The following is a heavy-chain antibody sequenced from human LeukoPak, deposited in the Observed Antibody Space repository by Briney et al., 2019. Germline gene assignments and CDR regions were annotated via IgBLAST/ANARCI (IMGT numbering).Heavy chain of an antibody. CDR1: GFTFSSYA. V-gene: IGHV3-23*01. D-gene: IGHD2-15*01. Sequence: GGSLRLSCAASGFTFSSYAMSWVRQAPGKGLEWVSAISGSGGSTYYADSVKGRFTISRDNSKNTLYLQMNSLRAEDTAVYYCAKVATVHCSGGSCYSEVMGFADYWGQGTLVTVSS. J-gene: IGHJ4*02. CDR2: ISGSGGST. CDR3: AKVATVHCSGGSCYSEVMGFADY.